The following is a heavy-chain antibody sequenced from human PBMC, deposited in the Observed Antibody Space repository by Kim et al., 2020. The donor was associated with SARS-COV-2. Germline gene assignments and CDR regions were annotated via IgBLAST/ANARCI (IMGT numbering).Heavy chain of an antibody. CDR2: VHHSGST. V-gene: IGHV4-34*01. D-gene: IGHD2-2*01. Sequence: SETLSLTCAVYGGSFSGYYWSWIRQPPGKGLEWIGEVHHSGSTNYNPSLRSRVTLTVDTSKNQFSLKMNSMTAADTAVYYCARRLREDDAGDWYFASWGRGTLV. J-gene: IGHJ2*01. CDR3: ARRLREDDAGDWYFAS. CDR1: GGSFSGYY.